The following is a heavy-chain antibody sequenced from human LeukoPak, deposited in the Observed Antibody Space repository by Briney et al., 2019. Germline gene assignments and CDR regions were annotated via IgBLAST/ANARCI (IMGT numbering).Heavy chain of an antibody. CDR3: AKDREGATTDYFDY. V-gene: IGHV3-21*01. D-gene: IGHD1-26*01. CDR1: GFSFSSYS. CDR2: ISSSSSYI. J-gene: IGHJ4*02. Sequence: GGSLRLSCAASGFSFSSYSMNWVRQAPGKGLEWVSSISSSSSYIYYTDSVKGRFTISRDNAKNSLYLQMNSLRAEDTAVYYCAKDREGATTDYFDYWGQGTLVTVSS.